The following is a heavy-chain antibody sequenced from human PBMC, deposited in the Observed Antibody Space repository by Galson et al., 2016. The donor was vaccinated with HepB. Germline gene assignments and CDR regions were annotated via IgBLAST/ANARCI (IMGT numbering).Heavy chain of an antibody. CDR1: GYLFTSYG. J-gene: IGHJ6*02. CDR3: AKSVATRNYGNYYYGMDV. V-gene: IGHV1-18*04. CDR2: ISSYNGNT. Sequence: SVKVSCKASGYLFTSYGISWVRQAPGQGLERMGWISSYNGNTNYAQKLQGRVTMTTDTSTSTAYMELRSLRSDETAVYYCAKSVATRNYGNYYYGMDVWGQGTTVTVSS. D-gene: IGHD1-7*01.